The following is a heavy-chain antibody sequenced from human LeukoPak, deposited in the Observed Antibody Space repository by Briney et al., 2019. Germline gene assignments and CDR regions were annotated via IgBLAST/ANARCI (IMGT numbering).Heavy chain of an antibody. CDR2: ISSSGRTI. J-gene: IGHJ5*02. V-gene: IGHV3-11*04. CDR3: ARARGITIFGVAQNWFDP. Sequence: GGSLRLSCAASGFTFSDYYMSWIRQAPGKGLEWVSYISSSGRTIYYAGSVKGRFTISRDNAKNSLYLQMNSLRAEDTAVYYCARARGITIFGVAQNWFDPWGRGTLVTVSS. CDR1: GFTFSDYY. D-gene: IGHD3-3*01.